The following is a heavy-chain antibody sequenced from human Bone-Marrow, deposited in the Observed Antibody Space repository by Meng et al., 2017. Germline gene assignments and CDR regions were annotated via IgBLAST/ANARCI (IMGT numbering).Heavy chain of an antibody. CDR3: ARFQYSSGWGPYYYYYGMDV. D-gene: IGHD6-19*01. Sequence: GGSLRLSCAASGFTFSSYEMNWVRQAPGKGLEWVSYISSSGSTIYYADSVKGRFTISRDNAKNSLYLQMNSLRAEDTAVYYCARFQYSSGWGPYYYYYGMDVWGQGTTVTVSS. CDR1: GFTFSSYE. V-gene: IGHV3-48*03. CDR2: ISSSGSTI. J-gene: IGHJ6*02.